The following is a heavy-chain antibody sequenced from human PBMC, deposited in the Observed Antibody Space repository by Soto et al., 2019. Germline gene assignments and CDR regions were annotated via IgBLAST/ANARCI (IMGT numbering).Heavy chain of an antibody. D-gene: IGHD3-3*01. CDR2: IYPSDSDT. J-gene: IGHJ4*02. CDR3: ARGGVSTRTFDY. V-gene: IGHV5-51*01. Sequence: GPLKISGKGSGCNFGGYWIAWVRQMPGKGLELMGIIYPSDSDTRYRPSFQGQVTISADKSISCAYVQWSSLRASDTAMYYCARGGVSTRTFDYWGQGTPVTVSS. CDR1: GCNFGGYW.